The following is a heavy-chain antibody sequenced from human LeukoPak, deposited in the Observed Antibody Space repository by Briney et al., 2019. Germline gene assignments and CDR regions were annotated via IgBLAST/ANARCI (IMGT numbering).Heavy chain of an antibody. V-gene: IGHV3-33*01. CDR3: ARDRRGGSGSYFDY. CDR1: GFTFSSYG. J-gene: IGHJ4*02. CDR2: IWYDGSNK. D-gene: IGHD1-26*01. Sequence: GGSLRLSCAASGFTFSSYGMHWVRQAPGKGLEWVAVIWYDGSNKYYADSVKGRFTISRDNSKNTLYLQMNSLRAEDTAVYYCARDRRGGSGSYFDYWGQGTLVTASS.